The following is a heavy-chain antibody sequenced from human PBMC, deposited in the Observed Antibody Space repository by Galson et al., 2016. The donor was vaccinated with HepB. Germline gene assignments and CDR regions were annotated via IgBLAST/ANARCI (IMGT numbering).Heavy chain of an antibody. CDR3: AKVSDHYDFLTGYYREVCFDY. D-gene: IGHD3-9*01. CDR1: GFTFSSYA. CDR2: TRDNGNTI. V-gene: IGHV3-23*01. J-gene: IGHJ4*02. Sequence: SLRLSCAASGFTFSSYALNWVRQAPGKGLEWVSSTRDNGNTIYYADSVRGRFTISRDNSKNTLYLQMSILRAEDTAVYFCAKVSDHYDFLTGYYREVCFDYWGQGTLVTVSS.